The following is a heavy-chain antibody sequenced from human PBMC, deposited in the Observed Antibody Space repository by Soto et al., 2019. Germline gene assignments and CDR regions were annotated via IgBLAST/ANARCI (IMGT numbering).Heavy chain of an antibody. CDR3: ARSPSSIWYPYYYYGMDG. CDR1: GFSLRTSGMC. Sequence: SGPTLVNPTQTLTLTCTFSGFSLRTSGMCVRRIRQPPGKALEWLARIDWDDDKYYSTSLKTRLTISKDTSKNQVVLTMTNMVPVDTATYYFARSPSSIWYPYYYYGMDGWGQGTTVTVSS. D-gene: IGHD6-13*01. V-gene: IGHV2-70*11. J-gene: IGHJ6*02. CDR2: IDWDDDK.